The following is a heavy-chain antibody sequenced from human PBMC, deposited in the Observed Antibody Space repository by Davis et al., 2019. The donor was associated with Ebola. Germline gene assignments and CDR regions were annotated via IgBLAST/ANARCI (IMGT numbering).Heavy chain of an antibody. CDR1: GGSISSSHW. D-gene: IGHD6-19*01. Sequence: SETLSLTCAVSGGSISSSHWWSWVRQPPGKGLEWIGEIYHSGSTNYNPSLKSRATISVDKSKNQFSLKLSSVTAADTAVYYCARVRYSSGWYARHYFDYWGQGTLVTVSS. CDR3: ARVRYSSGWYARHYFDY. V-gene: IGHV4-4*02. CDR2: IYHSGST. J-gene: IGHJ4*02.